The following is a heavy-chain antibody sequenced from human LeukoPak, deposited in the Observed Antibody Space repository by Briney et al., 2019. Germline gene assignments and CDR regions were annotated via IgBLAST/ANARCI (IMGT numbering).Heavy chain of an antibody. CDR2: ISSSSSYI. CDR3: ARALEGPRRVMITFGGVIARSAFDI. Sequence: NAGGSLRLSCAASGFTFSSYSMNWVRQAPGKGLEWVSSISSSSSYIYYADSVKGRFTISRDNAKNSLYLQMNSLRVEDTAVYYCARALEGPRRVMITFGGVIARSAFDIWGQGTMVTVSS. D-gene: IGHD3-16*02. V-gene: IGHV3-21*01. J-gene: IGHJ3*02. CDR1: GFTFSSYS.